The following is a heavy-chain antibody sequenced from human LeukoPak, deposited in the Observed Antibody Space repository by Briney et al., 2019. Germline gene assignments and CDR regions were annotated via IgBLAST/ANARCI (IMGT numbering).Heavy chain of an antibody. CDR1: GGSISSSNW. D-gene: IGHD6-6*01. J-gene: IGHJ5*02. CDR2: IYHSGST. V-gene: IGHV4-4*02. Sequence: PSGTLSLTCAVSGGSISSSNWWRWVRQPPGKGLEWIGEIYHSGSTNYNPSLKSRVTISVDKSKHQFSLKLSSVTAADTAVYYCARIGGGEQQLVWVYWLDPWGPGTLVTVSS. CDR3: ARIGGGEQQLVWVYWLDP.